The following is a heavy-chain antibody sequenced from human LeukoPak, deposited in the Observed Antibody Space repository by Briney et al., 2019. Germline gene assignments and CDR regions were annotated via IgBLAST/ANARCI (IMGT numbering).Heavy chain of an antibody. CDR3: AREGTGDDAFDI. CDR1: GGSISSYY. CDR2: IYYSGST. Sequence: PSETLSLTCTVSGGSISSYYWSWIRQPPGKGLEWIGYIYYSGSTNYNPSLKSRVTISVDTSKNQFSLKLSSVTAADTAVYYCAREGTGDDAFDIWGQGTMVTVSS. J-gene: IGHJ3*02. D-gene: IGHD3-16*01. V-gene: IGHV4-59*01.